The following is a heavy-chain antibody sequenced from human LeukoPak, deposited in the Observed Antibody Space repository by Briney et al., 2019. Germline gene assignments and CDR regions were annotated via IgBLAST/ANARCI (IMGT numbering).Heavy chain of an antibody. CDR3: ARDSKGYSSGWSGPCDY. J-gene: IGHJ4*02. V-gene: IGHV1-46*01. CDR2: INPSGGST. D-gene: IGHD6-19*01. Sequence: ASVKVSCKASGYTFTSYYMHWVRQAPGQGLEWMGIINPSGGSTSYAQKFQGRVTMTRDTSTSTVYMELSSLRSEGTAVYYCARDSKGYSSGWSGPCDYWGQGTLVTVSS. CDR1: GYTFTSYY.